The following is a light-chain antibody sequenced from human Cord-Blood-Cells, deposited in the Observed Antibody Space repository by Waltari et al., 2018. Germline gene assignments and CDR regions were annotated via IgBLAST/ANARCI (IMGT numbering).Light chain of an antibody. J-gene: IGKJ5*01. Sequence: EIVFTQSPATLSLSPGERATLSCRASPSVSSYLPWYQQKPGQAPRLLISDASNRATGIPARFSGSGSGTDFTLTISSLEPEDFAVYYCQQRSNWPPITFGQGTRLEIK. CDR3: QQRSNWPPIT. CDR1: PSVSSY. V-gene: IGKV3-11*01. CDR2: DAS.